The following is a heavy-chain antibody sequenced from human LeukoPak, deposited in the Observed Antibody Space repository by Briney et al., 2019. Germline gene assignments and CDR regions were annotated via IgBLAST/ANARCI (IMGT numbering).Heavy chain of an antibody. V-gene: IGHV3-66*01. CDR2: IYSGGST. Sequence: GSLRLSCAASGFTVSSNYMSWVRQAPGKGLEWVSVIYSGGSTYYADSVKGRFTISRDNSKNTLYLQMNSLRAEDTAVYYCARISTPAIMITFGGVIEQGGYFDYWGQGTLVTVSS. J-gene: IGHJ4*02. D-gene: IGHD3-16*02. CDR1: GFTVSSNY. CDR3: ARISTPAIMITFGGVIEQGGYFDY.